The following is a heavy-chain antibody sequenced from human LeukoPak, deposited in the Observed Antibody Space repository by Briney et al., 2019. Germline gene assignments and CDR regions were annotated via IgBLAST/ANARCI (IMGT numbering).Heavy chain of an antibody. CDR1: GGSISSSSYC. V-gene: IGHV4-39*01. J-gene: IGHJ4*02. D-gene: IGHD6-13*01. CDR3: ASARTSSRSWFTFDY. Sequence: PSETLSLTCAVSGGSISSSSYCWGWIRQPPGKGLEWLGCIYYSGSTYYNPSLKSRVTISVDTSKNQLSLKLSSVTAADTAVYYCASARTSSRSWFTFDYWGQGILVTVSS. CDR2: IYYSGST.